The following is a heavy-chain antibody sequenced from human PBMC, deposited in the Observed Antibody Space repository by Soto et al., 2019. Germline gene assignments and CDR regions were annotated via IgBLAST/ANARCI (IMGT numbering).Heavy chain of an antibody. V-gene: IGHV3-64*04. J-gene: IGHJ4*02. D-gene: IGHD2-15*01. CDR2: IGPNGNGT. Sequence: PGGSLRLSCSASGFPFSTYSMYWVRQTPGKGLEYVSAIGPNGNGTYYADSVKGRFTISRDNSKNTLYVQMNSLRVDDTAVYYCAKDAGSVCSGGSCYFQALDSWGQGTLVTVSS. CDR3: AKDAGSVCSGGSCYFQALDS. CDR1: GFPFSTYS.